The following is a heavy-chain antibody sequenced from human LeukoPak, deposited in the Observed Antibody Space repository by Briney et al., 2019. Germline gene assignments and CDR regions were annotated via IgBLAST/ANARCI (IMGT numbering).Heavy chain of an antibody. CDR2: IVVGSGNT. CDR3: AADAYCSGGSCYSGFYYYYYMDV. CDR1: GFTFTSSA. Sequence: ASVKVSCKASGFTFTSSAMQWVRQARGQRLEWIGWIVVGSGNTNYAQKSQERVTITRDMSTSTAYVELSSLRSEDTAVYYCAADAYCSGGSCYSGFYYYYYMDVWGKGTTVTVSS. D-gene: IGHD2-15*01. J-gene: IGHJ6*03. V-gene: IGHV1-58*02.